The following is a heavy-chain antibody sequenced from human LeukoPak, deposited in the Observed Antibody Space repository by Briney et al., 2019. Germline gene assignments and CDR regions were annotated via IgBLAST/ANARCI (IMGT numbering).Heavy chain of an antibody. CDR3: AHSLYDYVWGSYRPFDY. CDR2: IYWNDAN. Sequence: SGPTLVKPTQTLTLTCTFSGFSLTTSGVAVGWIRQPPGEALDWLALIYWNDANRYSPSPKSRLTITKDTSKNQVVLTMTNMDPVDTATYYCAHSLYDYVWGSYRPFDYWGQGTLVTVSS. CDR1: GFSLTTSGVA. V-gene: IGHV2-5*01. D-gene: IGHD3-16*02. J-gene: IGHJ4*02.